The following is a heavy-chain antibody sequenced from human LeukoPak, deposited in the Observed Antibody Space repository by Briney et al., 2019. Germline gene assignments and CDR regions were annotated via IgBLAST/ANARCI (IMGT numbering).Heavy chain of an antibody. V-gene: IGHV4-39*07. Sequence: SETLSLTCTVSGGSISSSSDYWGWIRQPPGKGLEWIGSIYYSGSTYYNPSLKSRVTISVDTSKNQFSLKLSSVTAADTAVYYCARQTGTTKVKDFDYWGQGTLVTVSS. CDR1: GGSISSSSDY. CDR3: ARQTGTTKVKDFDY. D-gene: IGHD1-7*01. J-gene: IGHJ4*02. CDR2: IYYSGST.